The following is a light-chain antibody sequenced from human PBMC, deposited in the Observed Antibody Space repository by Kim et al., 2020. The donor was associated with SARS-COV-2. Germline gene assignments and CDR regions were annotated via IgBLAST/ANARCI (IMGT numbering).Light chain of an antibody. CDR3: CSYVV. Sequence: QSVLTQPASVSGSPGQSITISCTGTSSDVGSYNHVSWYQQHPGKAPKLMIYEVSKRPSGVSNRFSGSKSGNTASLTISGLQAEDEADYYCCSYVVFGGGTQLTVL. J-gene: IGLJ2*01. CDR1: SSDVGSYNH. CDR2: EVS. V-gene: IGLV2-23*02.